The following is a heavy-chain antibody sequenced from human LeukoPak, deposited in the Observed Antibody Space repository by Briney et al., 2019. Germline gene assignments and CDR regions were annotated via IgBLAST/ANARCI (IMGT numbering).Heavy chain of an antibody. CDR1: GDSIKNGAYT. CDR2: IYHRGST. V-gene: IGHV4-30-2*01. CDR3: ARQRTVSTTRGFDI. D-gene: IGHD5/OR15-5a*01. Sequence: SETLSLTCAVSGDSIKNGAYTWSWIRQPPGKGLEWIGDIYHRGSTNYNPSLKSRVTLSVDMSKNQFSLNLSSVTAADTAVYWCARQRTVSTTRGFDIWGQGTMVTVSS. J-gene: IGHJ3*02.